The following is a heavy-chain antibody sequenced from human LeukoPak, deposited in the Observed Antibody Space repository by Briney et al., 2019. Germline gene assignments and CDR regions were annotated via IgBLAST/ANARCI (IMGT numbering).Heavy chain of an antibody. Sequence: GGSLRLSCAASGFTFSSYAMSWVRQAPGKGLEWVSAIRGSGGSTYYADSVKGQFTISRDNSKNTLDLQMNSLRAEDTAVYYCAKDLGSDYPTYSFDYWGQGTLVTVSS. CDR1: GFTFSSYA. J-gene: IGHJ4*02. CDR2: IRGSGGST. V-gene: IGHV3-23*01. CDR3: AKDLGSDYPTYSFDY. D-gene: IGHD4-17*01.